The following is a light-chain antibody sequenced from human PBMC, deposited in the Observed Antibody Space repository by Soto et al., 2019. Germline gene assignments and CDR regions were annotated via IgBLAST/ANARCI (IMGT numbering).Light chain of an antibody. CDR3: QQYVTSEII. V-gene: IGKV3-20*01. J-gene: IGKJ1*01. CDR1: QSVNSSY. CDR2: GAS. Sequence: EIVLSQSPGTLSLSPGERATLSCRASQSVNSSYLAWYQQKPGQAPRLLIYGASSRTTGIPDRFSGSGSGTDFTLTISRLEPEDFAVFFCQQYVTSEIIFGQGTKVDIK.